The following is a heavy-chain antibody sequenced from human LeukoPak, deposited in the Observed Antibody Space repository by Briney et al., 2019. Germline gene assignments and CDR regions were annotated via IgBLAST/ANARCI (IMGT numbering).Heavy chain of an antibody. Sequence: SGGSLRLSCAASGFTFSNYAMSWVRQAPGKGLEWVSATTGSGGNTYYADSVKGRFTISRDNSKNTVFLQMNSLRAEDTAVYYCAKWGDYDVLTGYYVSDYWGQGTLVTVSS. CDR2: TTGSGGNT. CDR3: AKWGDYDVLTGYYVSDY. V-gene: IGHV3-23*01. D-gene: IGHD3-9*01. J-gene: IGHJ4*02. CDR1: GFTFSNYA.